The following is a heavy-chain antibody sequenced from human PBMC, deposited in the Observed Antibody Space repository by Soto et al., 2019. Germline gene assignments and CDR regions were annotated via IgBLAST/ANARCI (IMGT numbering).Heavy chain of an antibody. D-gene: IGHD1-26*01. V-gene: IGHV4-34*01. J-gene: IGHJ4*02. CDR3: ASAGASPYYFDY. CDR1: GGSFSGYY. CDR2: INHSGST. Sequence: SETLTLTCAVYGGSFSGYYWSWIRQPPGKGLEWIGEINHSGSTNYNPSLKSRVTISVDTSKNQFSLKLNSVTAADTAVYYCASAGASPYYFDYWGQGTLVTVSS.